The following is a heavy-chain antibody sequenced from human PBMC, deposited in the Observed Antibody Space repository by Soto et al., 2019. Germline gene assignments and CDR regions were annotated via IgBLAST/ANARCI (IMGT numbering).Heavy chain of an antibody. CDR3: ARDSTNYDFWSGYLDY. CDR1: GGSISSSSYY. J-gene: IGHJ4*02. Sequence: SETLSLTCTVSGGSISSSSYYWGWIRQPPGKGLEWIGYIYYSGSTNYNPSLKSRVTISVDTSKNQFSLKLSSVTAADTAVYYCARDSTNYDFWSGYLDYWGQGTLVTVSS. D-gene: IGHD3-3*01. CDR2: IYYSGST. V-gene: IGHV4-61*01.